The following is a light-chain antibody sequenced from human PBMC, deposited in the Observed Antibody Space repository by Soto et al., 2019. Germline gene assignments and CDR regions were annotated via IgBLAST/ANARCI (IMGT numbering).Light chain of an antibody. CDR2: ATS. CDR3: LQDFNYPWT. V-gene: IGKV1-6*01. J-gene: IGKJ1*01. Sequence: AIQVTQSPSSLSASVGYRVNITCRASQDIRSDLGWYQQKPGKAPKLLIFATSTLQSGVPSRFSGTGSGTDFTLTISSLQPEDFATYYCLQDFNYPWTFGQGTKVDIK. CDR1: QDIRSD.